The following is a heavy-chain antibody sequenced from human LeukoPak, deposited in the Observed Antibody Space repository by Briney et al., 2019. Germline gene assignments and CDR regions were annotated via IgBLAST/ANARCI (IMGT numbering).Heavy chain of an antibody. V-gene: IGHV3-15*01. CDR3: TLIQGWGSGSYYRDF. CDR2: VKSRSAGETT. CDR1: GFSTINDW. J-gene: IGHJ4*02. D-gene: IGHD3-10*01. Sequence: GGSLRLSCAASGFSTINDWMSWVRQAPGKGLEWVAGVKSRSAGETTDYAAPVKGRFTISRYDSKNTLYLQMNSLKTEDTAVYYCTLIQGWGSGSYYRDFWGQGTLVTVSS.